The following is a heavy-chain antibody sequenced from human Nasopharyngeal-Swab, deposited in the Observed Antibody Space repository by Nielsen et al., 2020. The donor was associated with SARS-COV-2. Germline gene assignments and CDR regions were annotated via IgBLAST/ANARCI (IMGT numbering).Heavy chain of an antibody. V-gene: IGHV2-70*11. CDR2: IDWDDDK. Sequence: SGPTLVQPTQTLTLTCTFSGFSLSTSGVGVGWIRQPPGKALEWLARIDWDDDKYYSTSLKTRLTISKDTSKNQVVLTMTNMDPVDTATYYCARMTTVTGGIDYWGQGTLVTVSS. J-gene: IGHJ4*02. CDR3: ARMTTVTGGIDY. D-gene: IGHD4-17*01. CDR1: GFSLSTSGVG.